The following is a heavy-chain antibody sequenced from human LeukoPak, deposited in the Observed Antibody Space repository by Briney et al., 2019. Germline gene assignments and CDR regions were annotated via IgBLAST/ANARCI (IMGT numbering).Heavy chain of an antibody. CDR3: ARAVRGYSYAYLPY. D-gene: IGHD5-18*01. J-gene: IGHJ4*02. CDR2: ISAYDGNT. Sequence: ASVKVSCKASGYTFSSYGISWVRQAPGQGLEWMGWISAYDGNTDYAQNLQGRVTMTTDTSTSTAYMELGSLRSDDTAVYYCARAVRGYSYAYLPYWGQGTLVTVSS. CDR1: GYTFSSYG. V-gene: IGHV1-18*01.